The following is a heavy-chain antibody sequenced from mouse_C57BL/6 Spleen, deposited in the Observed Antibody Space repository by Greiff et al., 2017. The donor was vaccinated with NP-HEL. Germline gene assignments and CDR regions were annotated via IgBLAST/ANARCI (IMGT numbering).Heavy chain of an antibody. CDR2: INPSTGGT. D-gene: IGHD3-3*01. Sequence: VQLQQSGPELVKPGASVKISCKASGYSFTGYYMNWVKQSPEKSLEWIGEINPSTGGTTYNQKFKAKATLTVDKSSSTAYMQLKSLTSEDSAVYYCARSAGTGPWFAYWGQGTLVTVSA. V-gene: IGHV1-42*01. CDR3: ARSAGTGPWFAY. CDR1: GYSFTGYY. J-gene: IGHJ3*01.